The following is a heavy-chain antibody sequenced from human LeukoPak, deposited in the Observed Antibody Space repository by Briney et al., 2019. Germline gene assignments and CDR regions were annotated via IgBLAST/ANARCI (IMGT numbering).Heavy chain of an antibody. Sequence: SVKVSCKASGGTFRSYAISWVRQAPGEGLEWMGGIIPIFGTANYAQKFQGRVTITADESTSTAYMELSSLRSEDTAVYYCASTLAVAGRDAFDIWGQGTMVTVSS. CDR1: GGTFRSYA. D-gene: IGHD6-19*01. V-gene: IGHV1-69*13. J-gene: IGHJ3*02. CDR2: IIPIFGTA. CDR3: ASTLAVAGRDAFDI.